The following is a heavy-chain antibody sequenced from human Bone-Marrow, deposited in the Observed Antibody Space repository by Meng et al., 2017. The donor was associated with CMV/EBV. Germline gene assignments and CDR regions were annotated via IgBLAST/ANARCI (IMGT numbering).Heavy chain of an antibody. CDR3: ARGHPSSSGWYRDY. D-gene: IGHD6-19*01. V-gene: IGHV4-4*07. CDR2: IYTSGST. Sequence: SETLSLTCTVSGGSISSYYCSWIRQPAGKGLEWIGRIYTSGSTNYNPSLKSRVTMSVDTSKNQFSLKLSSVTAADTAVYYCARGHPSSSGWYRDYWGQGTLVTVSS. CDR1: GGSISSYY. J-gene: IGHJ4*02.